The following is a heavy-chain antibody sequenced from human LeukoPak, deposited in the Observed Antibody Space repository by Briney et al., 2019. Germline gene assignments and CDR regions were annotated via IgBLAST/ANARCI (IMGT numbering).Heavy chain of an antibody. V-gene: IGHV3-30*18. D-gene: IGHD3-9*01. CDR2: ISYDGSNK. J-gene: IGHJ4*02. CDR3: AEALRYFDWPSDY. CDR1: GFTFSSYG. Sequence: PGGSLRLSCAASGFTFSSYGMHWVRQAPGKGLEWVAVISYDGSNKYYADSVKGRFTISRDNSKNTLYLQMNSLRAEDTAVYYCAEALRYFDWPSDYWGQGTLVTVSS.